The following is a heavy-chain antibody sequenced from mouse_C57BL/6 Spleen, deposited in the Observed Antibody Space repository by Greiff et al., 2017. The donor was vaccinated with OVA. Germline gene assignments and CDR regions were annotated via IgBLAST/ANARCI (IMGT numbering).Heavy chain of an antibody. CDR3: ARRAYYSNYYYFDY. CDR2: IYPGGGYT. CDR1: GYTFTNYW. J-gene: IGHJ2*01. D-gene: IGHD2-5*01. Sequence: QVHVKQSGAELVRPGTSVKMSCKASGYTFTNYWIGWAKQRPGHGLEWIGDIYPGGGYTNYNEKFKGKATLTADKSSSTAYMQFSSLTSEDSAIYYCARRAYYSNYYYFDYWGQGTTLTVSS. V-gene: IGHV1-63*01.